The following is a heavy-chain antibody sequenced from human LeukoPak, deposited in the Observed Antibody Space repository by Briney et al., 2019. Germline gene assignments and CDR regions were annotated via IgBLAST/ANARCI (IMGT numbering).Heavy chain of an antibody. D-gene: IGHD6-19*01. V-gene: IGHV1-46*01. CDR2: INPTGGST. CDR3: ARSIAVAAANWFDP. CDR1: GYTFTSYY. J-gene: IGHJ5*02. Sequence: ASVKVSCKASGYTFTSYYMHWVRQAPGQGLEWMGLINPTGGSTGYAQKFQGRVTMTRDTSISTAYMELSRLRSDDTAVYYCARSIAVAAANWFDPWGQGTLVTVSS.